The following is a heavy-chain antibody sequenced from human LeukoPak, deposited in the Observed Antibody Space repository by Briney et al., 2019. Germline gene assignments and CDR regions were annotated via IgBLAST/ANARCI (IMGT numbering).Heavy chain of an antibody. CDR1: GGTFSSYA. V-gene: IGHV1-69*04. CDR2: IIPILGIA. Sequence: EASVKVSCKASGGTFSSYAISWVRQAPGQGLEWVGRIIPILGIANYAQKFQGRVTITADKSTSTAYMELSSLRSEDTAVYYCARDMDIVVVVAATRFYYYGMDVWGQGTTVTVSS. J-gene: IGHJ6*02. CDR3: ARDMDIVVVVAATRFYYYGMDV. D-gene: IGHD2-15*01.